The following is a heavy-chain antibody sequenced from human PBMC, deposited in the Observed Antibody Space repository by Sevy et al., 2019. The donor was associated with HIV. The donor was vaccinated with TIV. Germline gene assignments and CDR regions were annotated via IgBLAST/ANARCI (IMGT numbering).Heavy chain of an antibody. CDR2: INQDGSEK. Sequence: GGSLRLSCAASGFTFSSYWMSWVRLAPGKGLEWVANINQDGSEKDYVDSVKGRFTISRDNAKNSLYLQMNSLRAEDTAVYYCASVGGDYYDFWSGYYNIPDYWGQGTLVTVSS. J-gene: IGHJ4*02. V-gene: IGHV3-7*01. CDR1: GFTFSSYW. D-gene: IGHD3-3*01. CDR3: ASVGGDYYDFWSGYYNIPDY.